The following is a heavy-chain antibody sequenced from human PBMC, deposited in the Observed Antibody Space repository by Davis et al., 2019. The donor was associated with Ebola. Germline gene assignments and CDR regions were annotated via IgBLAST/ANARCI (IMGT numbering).Heavy chain of an antibody. D-gene: IGHD2/OR15-2a*01. J-gene: IGHJ3*02. CDR1: GFTFSSYW. V-gene: IGHV3-33*06. CDR2: IWYDGSNK. Sequence: GGSLRLSCAASGFTFSSYWMSWVRQAPGKGLEWVAVIWYDGSNKYYADSVKGRFTISRDNSKNTLYLQMNSLRAEDSAIYYCVKDSSNIWFDIWGQGTLVTVSS. CDR3: VKDSSNIWFDI.